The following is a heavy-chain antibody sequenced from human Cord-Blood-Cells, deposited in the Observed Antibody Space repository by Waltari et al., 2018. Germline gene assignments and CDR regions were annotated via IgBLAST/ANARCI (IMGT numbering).Heavy chain of an antibody. CDR1: GGTFSSYA. D-gene: IGHD1-1*01. CDR2: ISPILGTA. CDR3: ARGPPAGWPYLEFSLDY. V-gene: IGHV1-69*01. Sequence: QVQLVQSGAEVKKPGSSVKVSCKASGGTFSSYAISWVRQAPGQGLEWMGGISPILGTANYAQKFQGRVTITADESTSTAYRELSSLRSEDTAVYYCARGPPAGWPYLEFSLDYWGQGTLVTVSS. J-gene: IGHJ4*02.